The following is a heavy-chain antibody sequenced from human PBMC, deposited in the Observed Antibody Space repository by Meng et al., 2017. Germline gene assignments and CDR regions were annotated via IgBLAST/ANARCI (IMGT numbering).Heavy chain of an antibody. Sequence: GESLKISCAASGFTFSSYAMHWVRQAPGKGLEWVAVISYDVSNKYYADSVKGRFTISRDNSKNTLYLQMTSLRAEDTAVYYCARDTVTTYYYYYGMDVWGQGTTVTGSS. V-gene: IGHV3-30*01. D-gene: IGHD4-17*01. J-gene: IGHJ6*01. CDR1: GFTFSSYA. CDR3: ARDTVTTYYYYYGMDV. CDR2: ISYDVSNK.